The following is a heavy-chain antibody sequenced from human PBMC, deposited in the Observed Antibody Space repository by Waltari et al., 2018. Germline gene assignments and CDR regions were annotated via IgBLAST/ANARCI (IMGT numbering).Heavy chain of an antibody. Sequence: QVQLQESGPGLVKPSQTLSLTCTVSGGSISSGSYYWSWIRQPAGKGLEWIGRIYTSGSTNYNPSRKSRVTISVDTSKNQFSLKLSSVTAADTAVYYCASIGYSSGWLDYWGQGTLVTVSS. CDR3: ASIGYSSGWLDY. J-gene: IGHJ4*02. CDR2: IYTSGST. V-gene: IGHV4-61*02. D-gene: IGHD6-19*01. CDR1: GGSISSGSYY.